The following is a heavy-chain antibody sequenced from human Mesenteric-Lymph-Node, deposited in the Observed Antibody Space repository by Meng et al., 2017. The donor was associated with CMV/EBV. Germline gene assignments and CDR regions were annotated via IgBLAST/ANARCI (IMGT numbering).Heavy chain of an antibody. Sequence: QLPESGPGQVKPSETLSLPCTVSGDSISSFYYWGWIRQPPGRGLEWIGSVHYTGSTYYSPSLKSRVTVSVDTSKNQFSLRLTSVTAADTAVYYCARPFPSWQSPRLDPFGAWGQGTLVTASS. D-gene: IGHD6-19*01. CDR3: ARPFPSWQSPRLDPFGA. CDR1: GDSISSFYY. V-gene: IGHV4-39*01. J-gene: IGHJ5*02. CDR2: VHYTGST.